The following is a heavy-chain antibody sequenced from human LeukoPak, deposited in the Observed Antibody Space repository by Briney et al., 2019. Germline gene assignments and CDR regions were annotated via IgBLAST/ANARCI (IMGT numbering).Heavy chain of an antibody. Sequence: GASVKVSCKASGYTFTSYDINWVRQATGPGLEWMGWMNPNSGNTGYAQKFQGRVTMTRNTSISTAYMELSSLRSEDTAVYYCAKQTQGLVRYYYYGMDVWGQGTTVTVSS. V-gene: IGHV1-8*01. CDR2: MNPNSGNT. J-gene: IGHJ6*02. CDR3: AKQTQGLVRYYYYGMDV. D-gene: IGHD6-19*01. CDR1: GYTFTSYD.